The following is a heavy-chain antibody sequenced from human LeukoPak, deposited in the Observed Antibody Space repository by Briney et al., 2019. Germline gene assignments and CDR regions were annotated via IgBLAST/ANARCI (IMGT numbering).Heavy chain of an antibody. Sequence: GGSLRLSCAASGFIFSNYVMSWVGQAPGRGLEWVSTLTNSGGSAFYADSVKGRFTISRDNSKNTLFLQMDNLRAEDTALYYCAKEGRINCYGDFDFWGQGTLVTVSS. J-gene: IGHJ4*02. CDR2: LTNSGGSA. V-gene: IGHV3-23*01. CDR3: AKEGRINCYGDFDF. CDR1: GFIFSNYV. D-gene: IGHD2-21*01.